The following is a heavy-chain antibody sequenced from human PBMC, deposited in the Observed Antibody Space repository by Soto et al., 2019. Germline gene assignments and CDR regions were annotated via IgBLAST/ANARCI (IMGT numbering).Heavy chain of an antibody. CDR3: ARADSYCLDH. V-gene: IGHV4-4*02. D-gene: IGHD2-21*02. CDR2: IWHGGNT. Sequence: QVQLQESGPGLVKPSGTLSVTCSVSSASMSSGYWWSWVRQPPGKGLEWIGEIWHGGNTNYNPSLETRVTISVDKSKNQFSLTLTSVTASDTAVYYCARADSYCLDHWAQGTLVTVSP. CDR1: SASMSSGYW. J-gene: IGHJ4*02.